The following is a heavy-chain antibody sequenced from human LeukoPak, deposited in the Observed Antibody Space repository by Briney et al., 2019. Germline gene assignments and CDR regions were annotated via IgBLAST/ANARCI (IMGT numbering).Heavy chain of an antibody. CDR2: ISSSSSTI. CDR1: GFTFSSYS. V-gene: IGHV3-48*01. J-gene: IGHJ5*02. D-gene: IGHD3-3*01. Sequence: GGSLRLSCAASGFTFSSYSMNWVRQAPGKGLEWVSYISSSSSTIYYADSVKGRFTISRDNAKNSLYLQMNSQRAEDTAVYYCARDFGRGAPEDWFDPWGQGTLVTVSS. CDR3: ARDFGRGAPEDWFDP.